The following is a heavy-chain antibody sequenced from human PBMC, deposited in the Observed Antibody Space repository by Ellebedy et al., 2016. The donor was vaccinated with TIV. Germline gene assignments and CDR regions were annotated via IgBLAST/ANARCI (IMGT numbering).Heavy chain of an antibody. J-gene: IGHJ4*02. V-gene: IGHV3-30*02. D-gene: IGHD3-10*01. CDR2: VRNDGSDT. Sequence: GESLKISCAASGFMFSRYGMHWVRQAPGKGLEWVGFVRNDGSDTFYADSVKGRFTISRDNSKTTLYLQMQRLRADDTAVYYCVKERGSGSYFFVWGQGILVTV. CDR3: VKERGSGSYFFV. CDR1: GFMFSRYG.